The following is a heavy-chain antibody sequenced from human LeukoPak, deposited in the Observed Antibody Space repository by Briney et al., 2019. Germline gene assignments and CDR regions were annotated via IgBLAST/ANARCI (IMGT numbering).Heavy chain of an antibody. CDR1: GFTFSNYS. V-gene: IGHV3-21*01. J-gene: IGHJ5*02. D-gene: IGHD3-10*01. CDR2: ISSSSDYI. CDR3: ARAGITMVRGGLAP. Sequence: GGSLRLSCAASGFTFSNYSMNWVRQAPGKGLEWVSSISSSSDYIYYADSVKGRFTISRDNAKNSLYLQMNSLRAEDTAVYYCARAGITMVRGGLAPWGQGTLVTVSS.